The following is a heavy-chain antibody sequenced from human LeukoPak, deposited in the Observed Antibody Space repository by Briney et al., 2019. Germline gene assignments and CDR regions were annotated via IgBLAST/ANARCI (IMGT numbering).Heavy chain of an antibody. CDR1: GFTFSSYG. CDR2: IWYDGSNK. CDR3: AREVKTYYYDSSGYHDY. J-gene: IGHJ4*02. Sequence: GGSLRLSCAASGFTFSSYGMHWVRQAPGKGLEWVAVIWYDGSNKYYADSVKGRFTISRDNSKNTLCLQMNSLRAEDTAVYYCAREVKTYYYDSSGYHDYWGQGTLVTVSS. V-gene: IGHV3-33*01. D-gene: IGHD3-22*01.